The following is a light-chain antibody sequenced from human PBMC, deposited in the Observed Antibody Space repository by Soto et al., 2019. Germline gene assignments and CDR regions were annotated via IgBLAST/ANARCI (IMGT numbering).Light chain of an antibody. Sequence: SYEVTQPPSVSVAPGQTASLTCGGTNIRSQRVHWYRQRPGQAPVLVVSDDSVRPSGIPERFSGSNSGNTATLTISRVEAGDEAIYFCQVWDSNSDHGVFGGGTKVTVL. CDR1: NIRSQR. V-gene: IGLV3-21*02. CDR2: DDS. CDR3: QVWDSNSDHGV. J-gene: IGLJ3*02.